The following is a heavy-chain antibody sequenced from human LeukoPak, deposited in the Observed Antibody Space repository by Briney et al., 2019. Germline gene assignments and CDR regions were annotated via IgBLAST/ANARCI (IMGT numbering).Heavy chain of an antibody. J-gene: IGHJ4*02. D-gene: IGHD3-10*01. CDR3: ARDRGMVRGVPSVPIDY. CDR1: GYTFSNYD. V-gene: IGHV1-8*01. CDR2: MNPNSGNS. Sequence: ASVKVSCKASGYTFSNYDINWVRQATGQGLEWMGWMNPNSGNSGHAQKLQGRVTMTTDTSTSTAYMELRSLRSDDTAVYYCARDRGMVRGVPSVPIDYWGQGTLVTVSS.